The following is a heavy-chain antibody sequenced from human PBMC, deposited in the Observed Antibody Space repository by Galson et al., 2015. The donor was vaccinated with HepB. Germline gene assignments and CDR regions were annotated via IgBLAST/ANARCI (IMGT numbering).Heavy chain of an antibody. V-gene: IGHV3-23*01. D-gene: IGHD3-16*01. CDR2: ISGDTYGK. CDR1: GFIFKDYA. Sequence: SLRLSCAGSGFIFKDYALSWVRQAPGKGLQWVSGISGDTYGKYYTDSVKGRFTISRDNSNNRLYLQMTSVRADDKATYYCAKGGGLYTGFDSWGQGALVTVS. J-gene: IGHJ4*02. CDR3: AKGGGLYTGFDS.